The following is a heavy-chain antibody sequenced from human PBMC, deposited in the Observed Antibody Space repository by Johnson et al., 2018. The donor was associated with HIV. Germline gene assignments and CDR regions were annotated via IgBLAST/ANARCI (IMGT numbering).Heavy chain of an antibody. J-gene: IGHJ3*02. CDR3: ASQVRGLRLGVDAFDI. D-gene: IGHD3-16*01. Sequence: VQLVESGGGVVQPGRSLRLSCAASGFTFSSYAMHWVRQAPGKGLEWVSAISGSGGSTYYADSVKGRFTISRDNSKNTLYLQMNKLRAEDTAVYFCASQVRGLRLGVDAFDIWGQGTMVTVSS. CDR2: ISGSGGST. V-gene: IGHV3-23*04. CDR1: GFTFSSYA.